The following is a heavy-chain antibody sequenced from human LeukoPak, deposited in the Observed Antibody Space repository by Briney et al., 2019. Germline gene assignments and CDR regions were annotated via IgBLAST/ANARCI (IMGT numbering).Heavy chain of an antibody. CDR3: ARVPSYYDDGSYAFDI. Sequence: ASVKVSCKASGYTFTSYDINWVRQATGQGLEWMGWMNPNSGNTGYAQKFQGRVTITRNTSISTAYMELSSLRSEDTVVYHCARVPSYYDDGSYAFDIWGQGTMVTVSS. CDR2: MNPNSGNT. D-gene: IGHD3-22*01. CDR1: GYTFTSYD. J-gene: IGHJ3*02. V-gene: IGHV1-8*03.